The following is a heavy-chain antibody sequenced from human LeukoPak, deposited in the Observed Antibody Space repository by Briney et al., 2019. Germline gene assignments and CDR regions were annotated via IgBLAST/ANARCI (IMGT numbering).Heavy chain of an antibody. D-gene: IGHD4-17*01. CDR2: IYYSGST. V-gene: IGHV4-31*03. CDR3: ARGDYPSSTASLNWFDP. J-gene: IGHJ5*02. Sequence: PSETLSLTCTVSGGSISSGGYSWSWIRQHPGKGLEWIGYIYYSGSTYYNPSLKSRVTISVDTSKNQFSLKLSSVTAADTAVYYCARGDYPSSTASLNWFDPWGQGTLVTVSS. CDR1: GGSISSGGYS.